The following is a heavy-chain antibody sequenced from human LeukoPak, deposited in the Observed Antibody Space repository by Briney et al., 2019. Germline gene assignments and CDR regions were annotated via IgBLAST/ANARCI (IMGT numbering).Heavy chain of an antibody. CDR3: ARDLMQTGTMVRAGGY. J-gene: IGHJ4*02. V-gene: IGHV1-18*04. CDR2: ISAYNGNT. D-gene: IGHD3-10*01. Sequence: ASVKVSSEASGDTFTAYGISGGRQAPGQGGEWMAWISAYNGNTNYAQKLQGRVTITTDTSTSTAYMELRSLRSDDTAVYYCARDLMQTGTMVRAGGYWGQGTLVTVSS. CDR1: GDTFTAYG.